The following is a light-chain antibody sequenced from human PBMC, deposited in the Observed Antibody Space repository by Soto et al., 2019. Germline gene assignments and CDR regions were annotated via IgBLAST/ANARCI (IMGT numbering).Light chain of an antibody. J-gene: IGKJ5*01. CDR3: QQFDTYSII. CDR2: DAS. CDR1: QGFSSG. Sequence: AIQLTQSPSSLSASVGDRVTITCRASQGFSSGLAWFQQKPGKAPKLLIYDASTLESGVPSRFRGSESGTDFTLTISGLQPEDFATYYCQQFDTYSIIFGQGTRLEIK. V-gene: IGKV1-13*02.